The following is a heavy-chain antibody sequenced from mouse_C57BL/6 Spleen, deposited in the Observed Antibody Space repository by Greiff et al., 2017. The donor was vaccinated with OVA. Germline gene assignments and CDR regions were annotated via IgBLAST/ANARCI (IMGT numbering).Heavy chain of an antibody. V-gene: IGHV10-1*01. CDR2: IRSKSNNYAT. J-gene: IGHJ4*01. D-gene: IGHD2-5*01. Sequence: EVKLVESGGGLVQPKGSLKLSCAASGFSFNTYAMNWVRQAPGKGLEWVARIRSKSNNYATYYADSVKDRFTISSDDSESMLYLQMNNLKTEDTAMYYCVRQAYSNSYAMDYWGQGTSVTVSS. CDR1: GFSFNTYA. CDR3: VRQAYSNSYAMDY.